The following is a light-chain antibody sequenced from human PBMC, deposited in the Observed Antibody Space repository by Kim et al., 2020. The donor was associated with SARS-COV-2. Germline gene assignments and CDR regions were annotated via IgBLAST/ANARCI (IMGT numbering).Light chain of an antibody. J-gene: IGLJ3*02. CDR3: QAWDSSTVV. V-gene: IGLV3-1*01. CDR1: KLGDKS. CDR2: EDY. Sequence: SVSPGQTASITCSGDKLGDKSVCWYQKKPGQSPVVVIYEDYKRPSGIPERFSGSNSGNTATLTISGTQAMDEADYYCQAWDSSTVVFGGGTQLTVL.